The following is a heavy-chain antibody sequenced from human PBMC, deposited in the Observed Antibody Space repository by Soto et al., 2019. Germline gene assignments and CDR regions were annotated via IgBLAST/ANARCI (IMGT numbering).Heavy chain of an antibody. CDR3: ARENYLTFGGVTLPYYYYGMDV. J-gene: IGHJ6*02. V-gene: IGHV1-18*01. D-gene: IGHD3-16*01. CDR2: ISAYNGNT. Sequence: GASVKVSCKASGYTFSCYGISWVRQAPGLGLEWMGWISAYNGNTHYTQKLQGRVTMTTDTSTSTAYMELRSLRSDDTAVYYCARENYLTFGGVTLPYYYYGMDVWGQGTTVTVSS. CDR1: GYTFSCYG.